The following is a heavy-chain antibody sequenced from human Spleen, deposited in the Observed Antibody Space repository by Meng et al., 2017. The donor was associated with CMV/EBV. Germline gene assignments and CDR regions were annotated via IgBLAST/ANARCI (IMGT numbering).Heavy chain of an antibody. CDR2: IYYSGST. Sequence: QLQLQESGPGLVXXXXXLXLTXTXSGGSISSSSYYWGWIRQPPGKGLEWIGSIYYSGSTYYNPSLKSRVTISVDTSKNQFSLKLSSVTAADTAVYYCARLDGYNLPIVDYWGQGTLVTVSS. CDR1: GGSISSSSYY. J-gene: IGHJ4*02. D-gene: IGHD5-24*01. CDR3: ARLDGYNLPIVDY. V-gene: IGHV4-39*07.